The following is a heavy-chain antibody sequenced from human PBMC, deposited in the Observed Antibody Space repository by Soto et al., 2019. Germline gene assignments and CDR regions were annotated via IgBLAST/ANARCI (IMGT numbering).Heavy chain of an antibody. Sequence: PGEYLKISCKGSGYSFAGYWITWVRQKPGKGLEWMWRIDPSDSQTYYSPSFRGHVTISATKSITTVFLQWSSLRASDTAMYYCARQIYDSDTGPNFQYYFDSWGQGTPVTVSS. CDR3: ARQIYDSDTGPNFQYYFDS. CDR1: GYSFAGYW. CDR2: IDPSDSQT. D-gene: IGHD3-22*01. V-gene: IGHV5-10-1*01. J-gene: IGHJ4*02.